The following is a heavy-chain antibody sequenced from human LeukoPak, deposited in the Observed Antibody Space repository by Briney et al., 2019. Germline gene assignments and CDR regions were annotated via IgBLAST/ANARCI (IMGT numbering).Heavy chain of an antibody. CDR2: IYYSGST. V-gene: IGHV4-39*07. J-gene: IGHJ4*02. D-gene: IGHD3-3*01. Sequence: SETLSLTCTVSGGSISSSSYYWGWLRQPPGKGLEWIGSIYYSGSTYYNPSLKSRVTISVDTSKNQFSLKLSSVTAADTAVYYCARGFWRAAFFDYWGQGTLVTVSS. CDR1: GGSISSSSYY. CDR3: ARGFWRAAFFDY.